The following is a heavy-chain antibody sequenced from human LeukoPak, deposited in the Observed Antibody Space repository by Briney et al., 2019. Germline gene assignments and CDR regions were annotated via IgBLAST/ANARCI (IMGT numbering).Heavy chain of an antibody. D-gene: IGHD2-15*01. V-gene: IGHV3-30*03. J-gene: IGHJ5*02. CDR3: ARTYCSGGRCYPGWFDP. CDR1: GFTFSNYW. Sequence: GGSLRLSCAASGFTFSNYWMSWVRQAPGKGLEWVAVISYDGSNKYYAGSVKGRFTISRDNAKNSLYLQMNSLRAEDMAVYYCARTYCSGGRCYPGWFDPWGQGTLVTVSS. CDR2: ISYDGSNK.